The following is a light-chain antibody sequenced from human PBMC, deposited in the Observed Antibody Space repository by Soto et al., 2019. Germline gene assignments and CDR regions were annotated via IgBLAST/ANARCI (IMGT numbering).Light chain of an antibody. V-gene: IGKV3-11*01. Sequence: IVVRQTPVTLSSYPRERATLYCMASQSVSSDLAWYQQKPGQAPRLLIYDASNRATGIPARFSGSGSGTDFTLTISSLEPEDFAVYYCQQRNYWQVTFGQGSRLEVK. CDR1: QSVSSD. J-gene: IGKJ5*01. CDR2: DAS. CDR3: QQRNYWQVT.